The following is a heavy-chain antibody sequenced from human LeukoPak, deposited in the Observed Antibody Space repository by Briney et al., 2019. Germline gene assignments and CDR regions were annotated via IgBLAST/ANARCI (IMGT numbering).Heavy chain of an antibody. D-gene: IGHD4-17*01. CDR2: ISAYNGNT. CDR1: GYTFTSYG. J-gene: IGHJ4*02. V-gene: IGHV1-18*01. Sequence: GASVKVSCKASGYTFTSYGISWVRQAPGQGLEWMGWISAYNGNTNYAQKLQGRVTMTTDTSTSTAYMELRSLRSDDTAVYYCARAGYGDFPVGEFDYWGQGTLVTVSS. CDR3: ARAGYGDFPVGEFDY.